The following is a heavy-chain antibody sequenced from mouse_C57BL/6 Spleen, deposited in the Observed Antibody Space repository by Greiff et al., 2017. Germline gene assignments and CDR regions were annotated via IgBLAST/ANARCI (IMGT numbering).Heavy chain of an antibody. Sequence: QVQLQQSDAELVKPGASVKISCKVSGYTFTDHTIHWMKQRPEQGLEWIGYIYPRDGSTKYNEKFKGKATLTADKSSSTAYMQLNSLTSEDSAVYFCASEGKYYYGSSEEYYFDYGGQGATLTVAS. J-gene: IGHJ2*01. D-gene: IGHD1-1*01. CDR3: ASEGKYYYGSSEEYYFDY. V-gene: IGHV1-78*01. CDR1: GYTFTDHT. CDR2: IYPRDGST.